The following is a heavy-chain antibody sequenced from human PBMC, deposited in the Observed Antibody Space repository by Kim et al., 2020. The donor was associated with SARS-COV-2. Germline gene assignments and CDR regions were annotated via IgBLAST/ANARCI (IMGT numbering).Heavy chain of an antibody. CDR3: ARGFVNYYDSSGFDY. D-gene: IGHD3-22*01. V-gene: IGHV4-34*01. CDR1: GGSFSGYY. Sequence: SETLSLTCAVYGGSFSGYYWSWIRQPPGKGLEWIGEINHSGSTNYNPSLKSRVTISVDTSKNQFSLKLSSVTAADTAVYYCARGFVNYYDSSGFDYWGQGTLVTVSS. CDR2: INHSGST. J-gene: IGHJ4*02.